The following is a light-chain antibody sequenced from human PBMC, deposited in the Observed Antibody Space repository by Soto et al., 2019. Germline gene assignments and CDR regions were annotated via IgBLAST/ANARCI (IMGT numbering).Light chain of an antibody. V-gene: IGLV2-14*03. CDR1: SSDVGAYHY. Sequence: QSALTQPASMSGSPGQSITISCTGTSSDVGAYHYVSWYQHHPGKAPRLMIYDVSYRPSGVSNRFSGSKSGNTASLTISGLQVEDEAAYYCSSYASGSTVVFGGGTKVTVL. CDR3: SSYASGSTVV. J-gene: IGLJ2*01. CDR2: DVS.